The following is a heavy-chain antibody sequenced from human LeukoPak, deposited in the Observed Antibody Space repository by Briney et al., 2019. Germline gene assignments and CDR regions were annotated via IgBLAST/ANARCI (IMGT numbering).Heavy chain of an antibody. CDR3: ARDSRRAAAGSGSDY. CDR1: GFTFSSYS. Sequence: GGSLRLSCAASGFTFSSYSMNWVRQAPGKGLEWVSSISSSSSYIYYADSVKGRFTISRDNAKNSLYLQINSLRAEDTAVYYCARDSRRAAAGSGSDYWGQGTLVTVSS. V-gene: IGHV3-21*01. D-gene: IGHD6-13*01. CDR2: ISSSSSYI. J-gene: IGHJ4*02.